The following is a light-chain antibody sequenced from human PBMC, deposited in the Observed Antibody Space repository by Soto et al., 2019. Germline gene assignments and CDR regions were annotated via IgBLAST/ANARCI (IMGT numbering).Light chain of an antibody. CDR2: GNN. V-gene: IGLV1-40*01. CDR1: SSNTGAGYD. CDR3: QSYDSSLSGVV. J-gene: IGLJ2*01. Sequence: QPVLTQPPSVSGAPGQRVTISCTGSSSNTGAGYDVHWYQQLPGTAPKLLIYGNNNRPSGVPDRFSGSKSGTSASLAITGLQAEDEADYYCQSYDSSLSGVVFGGGTKVTVL.